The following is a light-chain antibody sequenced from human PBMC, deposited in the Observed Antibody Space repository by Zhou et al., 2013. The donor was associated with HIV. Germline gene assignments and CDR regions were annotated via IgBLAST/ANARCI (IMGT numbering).Light chain of an antibody. CDR2: DAS. CDR1: QSIGHY. V-gene: IGKV3-11*01. J-gene: IGKJ3*01. CDR3: QHYGSSPVT. Sequence: EIVLTQSPATLSLSPGERATLSCRASQSIGHYLAWYQHKPGQAPRLLIFDASGRATGIPARFSGSGSGTDFTLTISSLGPEDFAVYYCQHYGSSPVTFGPGTKVDIK.